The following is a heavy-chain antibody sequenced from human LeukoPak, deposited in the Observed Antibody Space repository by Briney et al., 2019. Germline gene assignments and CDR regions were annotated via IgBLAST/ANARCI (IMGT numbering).Heavy chain of an antibody. J-gene: IGHJ6*04. CDR3: VVGYSYGPWYYGMDV. CDR2: IIPIFGTA. CDR1: GGTFSGYA. Sequence: SVKVSCKASGGTFSGYAISWVRQAPGQGLEWMGGIIPIFGTANYAQKFQGRVTITADKSTSTAYMELSSLRSEDTAVYYCVVGYSYGPWYYGMDVWGKGTTVTVSS. D-gene: IGHD5-18*01. V-gene: IGHV1-69*06.